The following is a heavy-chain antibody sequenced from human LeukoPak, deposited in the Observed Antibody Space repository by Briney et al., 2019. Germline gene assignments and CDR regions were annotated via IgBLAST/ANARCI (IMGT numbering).Heavy chain of an antibody. D-gene: IGHD6-19*01. CDR1: GFTFSSYG. CDR3: ARGKLSSGWFDY. V-gene: IGHV3-30*02. Sequence: PGGSLRLSCAASGFTFSSYGMHWVRQAPGKGLEWVAFIRYDGSNKYYADSVKGRFTISRDNSKNTLYLQMNSLRAEDTAVYYCARGKLSSGWFDYWGQGTLVTVSS. CDR2: IRYDGSNK. J-gene: IGHJ4*02.